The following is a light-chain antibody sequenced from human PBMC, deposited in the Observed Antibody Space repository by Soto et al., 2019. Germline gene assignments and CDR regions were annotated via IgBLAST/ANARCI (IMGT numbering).Light chain of an antibody. CDR2: DAS. J-gene: IGKJ4*01. Sequence: EIVLTQSPATLSLSPGERATLSCRASQSVSSYLAWYQQKPGQAPRLLIYDASNRATGIPARFSGSGSGTDFTVTISSLEPEDFAVYYCQQRSNWPFGGGTKVEIK. V-gene: IGKV3-11*01. CDR3: QQRSNWP. CDR1: QSVSSY.